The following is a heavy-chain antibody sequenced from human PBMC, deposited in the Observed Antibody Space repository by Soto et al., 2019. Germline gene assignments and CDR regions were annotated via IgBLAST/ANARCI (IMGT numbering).Heavy chain of an antibody. CDR2: ISWNSGSI. CDR3: AKDNAGNNPLLRYFDWSKTIYYYYYYMDV. V-gene: IGHV3-9*01. J-gene: IGHJ6*03. D-gene: IGHD3-9*01. Sequence: PGGSLRLSCAASGFTFDDYAMHWVRQAPGKGLEWVSGISWNSGSIGYADSVKGRFTISRDNAKNSLYLQMNSLRAEDTALYYCAKDNAGNNPLLRYFDWSKTIYYYYYYMDVWGKGTTVTVSS. CDR1: GFTFDDYA.